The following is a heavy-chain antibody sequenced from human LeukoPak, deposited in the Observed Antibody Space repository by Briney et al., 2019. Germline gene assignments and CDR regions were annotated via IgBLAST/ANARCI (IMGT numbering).Heavy chain of an antibody. Sequence: PGGSLRLSCAASGFTFSSYAMSWVRQAPGRGLEWVSAISGSGGSTYYADSVKGRFTISRDNSKNTLYLQMNSLRAEDTAVYYCAKDREARYYYMDVWGKGTTVTVSS. V-gene: IGHV3-23*01. J-gene: IGHJ6*03. CDR3: AKDREARYYYMDV. CDR2: ISGSGGST. CDR1: GFTFSSYA.